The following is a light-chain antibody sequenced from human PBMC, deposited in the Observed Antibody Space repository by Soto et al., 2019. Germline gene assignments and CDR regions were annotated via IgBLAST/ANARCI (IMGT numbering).Light chain of an antibody. CDR3: QQYNDYSWT. CDR1: QSISIW. J-gene: IGKJ1*01. CDR2: KAS. V-gene: IGKV1-5*03. Sequence: DIQMTQSPSTLSASVGDRVAISCRASQSISIWLAWYQQKPGKAPKLLIYKASSLESGLPSRFSGSGSATEFTLTISSLQPDDFATYYCQQYNDYSWTFGQGTKVEIK.